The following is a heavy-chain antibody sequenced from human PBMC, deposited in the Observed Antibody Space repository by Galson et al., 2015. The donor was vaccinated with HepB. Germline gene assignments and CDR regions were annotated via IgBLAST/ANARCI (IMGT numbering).Heavy chain of an antibody. CDR1: GYTFSSYG. V-gene: IGHV1-18*01. J-gene: IGHJ4*02. CDR3: ARARYSSSSPDY. D-gene: IGHD6-6*01. CDR2: ISGYNGNT. Sequence: SVKVSCKASGYTFSSYGISWVRQAPGKGLEWTGWISGYNGNTNYALKLQGRVTISADPSTNKVYMELRSLRSDDTAVYYCARARYSSSSPDYWGQGTLVTVSS.